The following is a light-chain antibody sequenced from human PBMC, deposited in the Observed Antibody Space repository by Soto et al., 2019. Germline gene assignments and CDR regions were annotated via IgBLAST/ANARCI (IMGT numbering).Light chain of an antibody. J-gene: IGKJ1*01. Sequence: DIQMTQSPSSLSASVGDRVTITCRASQNINNYLNWYQQKPGKAPRLLIYAASSLQSGAPPRFSGSGSGTDFTLTISSLQHEDYATYYCHQSYNTPRTFGQGTKVDIK. CDR2: AAS. CDR1: QNINNY. V-gene: IGKV1-39*01. CDR3: HQSYNTPRT.